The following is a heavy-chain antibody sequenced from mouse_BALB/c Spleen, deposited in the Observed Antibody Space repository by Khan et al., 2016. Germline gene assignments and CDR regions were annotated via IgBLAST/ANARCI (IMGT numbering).Heavy chain of an antibody. V-gene: IGHV5-17*02. CDR3: ARGNVDYSYAIDY. CDR2: ISSGSSTL. CDR1: GFTFSSFG. Sequence: EVELVESGGGLVQPGGSRKLSCAASGFTFSSFGMHWVRQAPEKGLEWVAYISSGSSTLYYADTVKGRFTISRDNPQNTLFLQMTSLRSEDTAMYYCARGNVDYSYAIDYWGQGTSVTVSS. J-gene: IGHJ4*01. D-gene: IGHD2-4*01.